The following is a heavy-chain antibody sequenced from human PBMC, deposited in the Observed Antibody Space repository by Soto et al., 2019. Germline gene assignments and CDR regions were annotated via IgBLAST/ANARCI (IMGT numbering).Heavy chain of an antibody. J-gene: IGHJ5*02. CDR3: ARDYGKLNP. V-gene: IGHV3-21*01. Sequence: EVQLVESGGGLVKPGGSLRLSCAASGFTFSTYTMNWVRQTPGKGLEWVSSISSGSNYIYYADSLKGRFTISRDNAKNSLYLQMNSLRVEDTAVYYCARDYGKLNPCGQGTLVTVSS. D-gene: IGHD2-15*01. CDR2: ISSGSNYI. CDR1: GFTFSTYT.